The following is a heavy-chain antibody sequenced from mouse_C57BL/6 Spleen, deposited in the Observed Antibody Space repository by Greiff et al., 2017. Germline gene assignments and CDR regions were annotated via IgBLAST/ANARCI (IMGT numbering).Heavy chain of an antibody. J-gene: IGHJ2*01. Sequence: VQLQESGPELVKPGASVKISCKASGYAFSSSWMNWVKQRPGKGLEWIGRIYPGDGDTNYNGKFKGKATLTADKSSSTAYMQLSSLTSEDSAVYFCARTLDLRGLMYDYWGQGTTLTVSS. CDR3: ARTLDLRGLMYDY. CDR1: GYAFSSSW. V-gene: IGHV1-82*01. CDR2: IYPGDGDT.